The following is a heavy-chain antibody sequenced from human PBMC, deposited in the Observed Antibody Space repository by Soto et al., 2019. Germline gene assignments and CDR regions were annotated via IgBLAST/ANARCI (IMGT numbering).Heavy chain of an antibody. CDR3: ARATRYCTNGVCSTFEY. Sequence: KPSETLSLTCAVYGGSFSGYYWSWIRQPPGKGLEWIGEINHSGSTNYNPSLKGRVTISIDTSKNQFSLRLSSVTAADTAVYYCARATRYCTNGVCSTFEYWGQGTLVTVSS. J-gene: IGHJ4*01. CDR2: INHSGST. CDR1: GGSFSGYY. D-gene: IGHD2-8*01. V-gene: IGHV4-34*01.